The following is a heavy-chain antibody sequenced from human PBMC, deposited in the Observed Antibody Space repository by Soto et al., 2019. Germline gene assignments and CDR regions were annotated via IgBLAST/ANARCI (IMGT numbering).Heavy chain of an antibody. V-gene: IGHV2-5*02. CDR2: IYWDDDK. CDR3: APRRPGQYFNY. J-gene: IGHJ4*02. CDR1: GISLSTSGVG. Sequence: QITLKESGPTLVKPTQTLTLTCTLSGISLSTSGVGVGWIRQPPGKALEWLALIYWDDDKRYSPSLQSRLTITKDTSRNQVVRTMTNMDPADTATYYCAPRRPGQYFNYWGQGTLVTVSS.